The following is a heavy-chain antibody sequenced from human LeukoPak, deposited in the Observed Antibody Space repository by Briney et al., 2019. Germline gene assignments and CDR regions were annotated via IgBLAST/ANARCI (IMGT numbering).Heavy chain of an antibody. J-gene: IGHJ4*02. D-gene: IGHD3-22*01. CDR2: MYLSGTT. Sequence: PSETLSLTCTVSGDSINSLDLWSWVRPPPGKGLEWIGEMYLSGTTHSNPSVKSRVTISIDKSKNQFFLNLSSLTTADTAVYYCAGLVGRYSSGLYYYYFDYWGQGTLVTVSS. CDR3: AGLVGRYSSGLYYYYFDY. CDR1: GDSINSLDL. V-gene: IGHV4-4*02.